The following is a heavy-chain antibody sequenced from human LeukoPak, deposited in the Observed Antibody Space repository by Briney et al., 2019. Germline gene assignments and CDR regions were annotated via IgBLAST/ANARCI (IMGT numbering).Heavy chain of an antibody. J-gene: IGHJ3*02. V-gene: IGHV1-2*02. CDR3: AREGGNYRDTSDI. CDR1: GYTFTGYY. Sequence: ASVNVSCKASGYTFTGYYMHWVRQAPGQGLEWMGWINPNSGGTNYAQKFQGRVIMTRDTSISTAYMDLSRLRSDDTAVYYCAREGGNYRDTSDIWGQGTMVTVSS. D-gene: IGHD1-26*01. CDR2: INPNSGGT.